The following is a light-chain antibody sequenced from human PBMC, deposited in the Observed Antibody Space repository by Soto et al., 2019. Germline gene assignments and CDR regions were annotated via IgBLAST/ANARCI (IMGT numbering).Light chain of an antibody. J-gene: IGLJ1*01. CDR3: AAWDDSLNDYV. CDR2: SNN. CDR1: SSNIGSNS. Sequence: QSVLTQPPSASGTPGQRVTISCSGSSSNIGSNSVNWYQQLPGTAPKLLTYSNNQRPSGVPDRFSGSKSGTSASLAISGLQSEDEADYYCAAWDDSLNDYVFGTGTKLTVL. V-gene: IGLV1-44*01.